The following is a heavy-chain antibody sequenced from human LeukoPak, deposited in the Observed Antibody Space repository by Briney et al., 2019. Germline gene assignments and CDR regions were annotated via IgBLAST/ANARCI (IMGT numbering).Heavy chain of an antibody. CDR3: ARNNGMDV. V-gene: IGHV3-7*03. J-gene: IGHJ6*02. Sequence: GGSLRLSCAASGFALSSHWMIWVRQVPGRGPEWVANVNRDGSETYYLDSVKGRFTISKDNAKNPLYLQMNSLRAEDTALYHCARNNGMDVWGQGTTVIVSS. CDR1: GFALSSHW. CDR2: VNRDGSET.